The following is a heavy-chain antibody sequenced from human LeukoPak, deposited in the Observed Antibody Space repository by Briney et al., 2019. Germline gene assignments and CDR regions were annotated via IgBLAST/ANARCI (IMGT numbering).Heavy chain of an antibody. D-gene: IGHD2-8*01. J-gene: IGHJ4*02. Sequence: PGRSLRLSCAASGFTFSSYGMHWVRQAPGKGLEWVAVIWYDGSNKYYADSVKGRFTISRDNAKNLLFLQMNSLRAEDTAVYYCARDTVNGPFVISLDYWGQGALVTVSS. CDR1: GFTFSSYG. CDR3: ARDTVNGPFVISLDY. CDR2: IWYDGSNK. V-gene: IGHV3-33*01.